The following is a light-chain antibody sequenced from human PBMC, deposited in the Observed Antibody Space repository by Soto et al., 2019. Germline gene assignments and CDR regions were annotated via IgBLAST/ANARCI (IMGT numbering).Light chain of an antibody. CDR3: QQYGNSPLT. Sequence: EIVLTQSPGTLSLSPGERATLSCRASQSVNNNYLAWYQQKPGQAPRLLIDGASSRATGIPDRFSGSGSGTDFTLTISRLEPEDFALYYCQQYGNSPLTFGGGTKVEIK. CDR2: GAS. J-gene: IGKJ4*01. V-gene: IGKV3-20*01. CDR1: QSVNNNY.